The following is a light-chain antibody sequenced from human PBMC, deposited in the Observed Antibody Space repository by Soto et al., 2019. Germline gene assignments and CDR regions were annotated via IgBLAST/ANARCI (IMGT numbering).Light chain of an antibody. Sequence: QLVLTQPASVSGSPGQSITISCTGTSSDVGGHKYVSWYQHHPGKPPKLMIYEVSNRPSGVSNRFSGSKSGNTASLTISGLQAEDEADYFCSSYTSSSTLDWVFGGGTKLTVL. CDR2: EVS. CDR1: SSDVGGHKY. CDR3: SSYTSSSTLDWV. V-gene: IGLV2-14*01. J-gene: IGLJ3*02.